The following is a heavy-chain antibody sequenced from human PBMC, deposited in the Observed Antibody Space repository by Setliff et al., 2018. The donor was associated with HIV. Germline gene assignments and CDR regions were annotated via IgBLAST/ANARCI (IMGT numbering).Heavy chain of an antibody. CDR3: ARRDYDYVWRSDRYPFDY. J-gene: IGHJ4*02. CDR2: INHSGST. CDR1: GGSFSDYY. D-gene: IGHD3-16*02. V-gene: IGHV4-34*01. Sequence: SETLSLTCSVYGGSFSDYYWTWIRQSPGKGLVWIGEINHSGSTNYSPSLKSRVTISVDTSKNHFFLELTSVTAADTAVYYCARRDYDYVWRSDRYPFDYWGQGTLVTVSS.